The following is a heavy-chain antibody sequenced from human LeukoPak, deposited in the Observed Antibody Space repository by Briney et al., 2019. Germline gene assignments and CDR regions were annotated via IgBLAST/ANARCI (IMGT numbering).Heavy chain of an antibody. CDR3: ARGVTVIVGAEHFDY. J-gene: IGHJ4*02. V-gene: IGHV4-31*03. Sequence: SQSPSLTCTVSGCSISSGGNYWSRLRQHPGKDLEWAGYVYYSGSTYYNPSLKSRVTISVDTSKNQFSLKLSSVTAADTAVYYCARGVTVIVGAEHFDYWGQGTLVTVSS. CDR2: VYYSGST. D-gene: IGHD1-26*01. CDR1: GCSISSGGNY.